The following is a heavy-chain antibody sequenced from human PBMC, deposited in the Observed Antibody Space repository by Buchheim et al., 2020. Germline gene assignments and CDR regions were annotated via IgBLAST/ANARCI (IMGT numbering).Heavy chain of an antibody. CDR1: GFTFSSYG. V-gene: IGHV3-33*01. CDR3: ARGCSSTSCKPFDP. Sequence: QVQLVESGGGVVQPGRSLRLSCAASGFTFSSYGMHWVRQAPGKGLEWVAVIWYDGSNKYYADSVKGRFTISRDNSKKKMYLQMNSLRAEDTAVYYCARGCSSTSCKPFDPWGQGTL. J-gene: IGHJ5*02. D-gene: IGHD2-2*01. CDR2: IWYDGSNK.